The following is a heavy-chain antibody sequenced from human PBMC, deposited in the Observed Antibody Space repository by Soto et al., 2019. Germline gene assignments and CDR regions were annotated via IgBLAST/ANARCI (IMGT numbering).Heavy chain of an antibody. CDR3: ASDRSGFWSGYYTSDAFDI. CDR1: GGSISSGDYY. V-gene: IGHV4-30-4*01. CDR2: IYYSGST. J-gene: IGHJ3*02. Sequence: SETLSLTCTVSGGSISSGDYYWSWIRQPPGKGLEWIGYIYYSGSTYYNPSLKSRVTISVDTSKNQFSLKLSSVTAADTAVHYCASDRSGFWSGYYTSDAFDIWGQGTMVTVSS. D-gene: IGHD3-3*01.